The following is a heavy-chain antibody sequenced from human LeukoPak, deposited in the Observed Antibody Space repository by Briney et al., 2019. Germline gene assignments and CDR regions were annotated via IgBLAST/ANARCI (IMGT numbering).Heavy chain of an antibody. Sequence: PVASVKVSCKASGYTFTSYYMHWVRQAPGQGLEWMGIINPSGGSTSYAQKFQGRVTMTRDTSTSTVYMELSSLRSEDTAVYYCARVVKTPDTAMVMGFDYWGQGTLVTVSS. J-gene: IGHJ4*02. V-gene: IGHV1-46*01. CDR3: ARVVKTPDTAMVMGFDY. CDR2: INPSGGST. D-gene: IGHD5-18*01. CDR1: GYTFTSYY.